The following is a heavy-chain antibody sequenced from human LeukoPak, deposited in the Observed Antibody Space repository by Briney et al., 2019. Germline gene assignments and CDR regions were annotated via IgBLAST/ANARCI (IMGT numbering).Heavy chain of an antibody. V-gene: IGHV3-30*02. D-gene: IGHD2-2*01. Sequence: GGSLSLSCAASGFTFSSYCMHWIRQAPGKGLEWIAFIRYDGSNKYYADSGKGLLTISRDNSKYPQYLQMNSLRVEDTAVYYCAKDTMPPKAGFDPWGQGTLVTVSS. CDR1: GFTFSSYC. CDR3: AKDTMPPKAGFDP. J-gene: IGHJ5*02. CDR2: IRYDGSNK.